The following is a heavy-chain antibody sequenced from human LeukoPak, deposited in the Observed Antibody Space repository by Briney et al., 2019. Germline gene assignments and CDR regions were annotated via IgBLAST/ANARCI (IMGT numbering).Heavy chain of an antibody. CDR2: ISPTGSTT. CDR1: GFSFSGHW. V-gene: IGHV3-74*01. CDR3: ARDDDVYGIDY. Sequence: GGSLRLSCTASGFSFSGHWMHWARQLPGKGLVWVSRISPTGSTTSYADSVKGRFTVSRDNTKNTLFLQMDSLRDEDTAVYYCARDDDVYGIDYWGQGTLVTVSS. J-gene: IGHJ4*02. D-gene: IGHD3-16*01.